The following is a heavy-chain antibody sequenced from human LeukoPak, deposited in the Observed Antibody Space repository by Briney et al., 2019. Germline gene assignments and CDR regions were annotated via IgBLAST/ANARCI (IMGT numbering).Heavy chain of an antibody. CDR1: GGSINSHY. J-gene: IGHJ4*02. D-gene: IGHD6-13*01. Sequence: SETLSLSCTVSGGSINSHYWSWIRQPPGKGLEWIGYVFNGGSTNYNPSLKSRVTMSVDTSRDQFSLRLTSVTAADTAIYYCATRPAGSTWYGVFDYWSQGTLVTVSS. CDR2: VFNGGST. CDR3: ATRPAGSTWYGVFDY. V-gene: IGHV4-59*11.